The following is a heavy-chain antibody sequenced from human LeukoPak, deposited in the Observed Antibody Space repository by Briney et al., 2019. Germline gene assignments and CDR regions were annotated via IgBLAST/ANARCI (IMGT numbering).Heavy chain of an antibody. CDR3: ATGTIYYFDY. CDR1: GGSISSGGYS. Sequence: SETLSLTCAVSGGSISSGGYSWSWIRQPPGTGLEWIGYIYHSGSTYYNPSLKSRVTISVDRSKNQFSLKLSSVTAADTAVYYCATGTIYYFDYWGQGTLVTVSS. J-gene: IGHJ4*02. D-gene: IGHD2-2*01. CDR2: IYHSGST. V-gene: IGHV4-30-2*01.